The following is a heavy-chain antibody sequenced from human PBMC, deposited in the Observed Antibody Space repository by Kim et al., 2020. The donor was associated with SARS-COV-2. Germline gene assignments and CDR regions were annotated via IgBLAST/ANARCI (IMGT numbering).Heavy chain of an antibody. V-gene: IGHV3-43*01. J-gene: IGHJ6*02. D-gene: IGHD3-10*01. CDR1: GFTFDDYT. Sequence: GGSLRLSCAASGFTFDDYTMHWVRQAPGKGLEWVSLISWDGGSTYYADSVKGRFTISRDNSKNSLYLQMNSLRTEDTALYYCAKDKRTYGSGSSYYYYYYGMDVWGQGTTVTVSS. CDR2: ISWDGGST. CDR3: AKDKRTYGSGSSYYYYYYGMDV.